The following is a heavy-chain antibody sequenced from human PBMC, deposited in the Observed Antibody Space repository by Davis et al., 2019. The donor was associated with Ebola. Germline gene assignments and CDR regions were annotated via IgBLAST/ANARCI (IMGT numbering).Heavy chain of an antibody. CDR3: ARQIVVVPAAIGWSWTAGWFDP. CDR1: GFTVSSNY. CDR2: IYSGGST. J-gene: IGHJ5*02. V-gene: IGHV3-66*04. D-gene: IGHD2-2*02. Sequence: GESLKISCAASGFTVSSNYMSWVRQAPGKGLEWVSVIYSGGSTYYADSVKGRFTISRDNSKNTLYLQMNSLRAEDTAVYYCARQIVVVPAAIGWSWTAGWFDPWGQGTLVTVSS.